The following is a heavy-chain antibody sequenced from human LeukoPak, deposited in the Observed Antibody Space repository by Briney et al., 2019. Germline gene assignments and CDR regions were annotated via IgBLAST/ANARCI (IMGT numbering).Heavy chain of an antibody. Sequence: GGSLRLSCTASGFTFGDYAMSWVRQAPGKGLEWVGFIRSKAYGGTTEYAASVKGRFTISRDDSKSIAYLQMNSLKTEDTAVYYCTGCSSSSCYPIDYWGQGTLLTVSS. D-gene: IGHD2-2*01. CDR3: TGCSSSSCYPIDY. V-gene: IGHV3-49*04. J-gene: IGHJ4*02. CDR2: IRSKAYGGTT. CDR1: GFTFGDYA.